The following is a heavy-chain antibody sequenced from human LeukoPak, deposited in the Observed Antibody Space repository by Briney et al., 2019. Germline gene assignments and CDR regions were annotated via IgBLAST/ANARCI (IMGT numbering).Heavy chain of an antibody. CDR2: MNPHSGNT. CDR1: GYTFTNYD. V-gene: IGHV1-8*01. Sequence: ASVKVSCKTSGYTFTNYDINWVRQASGQGLEYMGWMNPHSGNTGYAQTFQGRVTMTRSTSISTAYMELSSPRFEDTAVYYCTRSVRNGHIDYWGQGTLVTVSS. D-gene: IGHD2-21*01. CDR3: TRSVRNGHIDY. J-gene: IGHJ4*02.